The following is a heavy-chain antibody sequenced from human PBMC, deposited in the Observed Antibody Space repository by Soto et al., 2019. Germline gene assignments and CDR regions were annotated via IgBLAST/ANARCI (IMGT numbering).Heavy chain of an antibody. D-gene: IGHD3-16*01. J-gene: IGHJ6*02. Sequence: SETLSLTCTVSGVSISSSTYYWGWIRQPPGKGLEWIGSIYYSGSTYYNPSLKSRVTISVDTSKNQFSLKLSSVTAADTAVYYCARHVRGRDGYTNYYGMDVWGQGTTVTVSS. V-gene: IGHV4-39*01. CDR3: ARHVRGRDGYTNYYGMDV. CDR1: GVSISSSTYY. CDR2: IYYSGST.